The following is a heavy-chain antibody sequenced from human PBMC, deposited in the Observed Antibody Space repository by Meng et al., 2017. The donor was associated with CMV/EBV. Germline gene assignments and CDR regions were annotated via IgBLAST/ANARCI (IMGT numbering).Heavy chain of an antibody. CDR3: ARIRRGGDWIFDY. J-gene: IGHJ4*02. CDR1: GFSLSTNGVR. V-gene: IGHV2-70D*14. D-gene: IGHD2-21*01. Sequence: SGPTLVKPTQTLTLTCSFSGFSLSTNGVRVRWIRQPPGKALEWLARFDWDGDKFYSKSLKTRLTMSKGTSKNQVVLTMTHMDPEDTATYYCARIRRGGDWIFDYWGQGILVTVSS. CDR2: FDWDGDK.